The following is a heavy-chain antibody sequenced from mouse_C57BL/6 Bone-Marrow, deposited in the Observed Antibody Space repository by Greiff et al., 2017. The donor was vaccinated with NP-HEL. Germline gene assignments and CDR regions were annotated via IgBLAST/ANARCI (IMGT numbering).Heavy chain of an antibody. Sequence: QVQLQQPGAELVRPGSSVKLSCKASGYTFTSYWMHWVKQRPIQGLEWIGNIDPSDSETNYNQKFKDKATLTVDKSSSTAYMQLSSLTSEDSGVDYVARASWDVGYFDVWGTGTTVTVSS. D-gene: IGHD4-1*01. CDR2: IDPSDSET. V-gene: IGHV1-52*01. CDR1: GYTFTSYW. CDR3: ARASWDVGYFDV. J-gene: IGHJ1*03.